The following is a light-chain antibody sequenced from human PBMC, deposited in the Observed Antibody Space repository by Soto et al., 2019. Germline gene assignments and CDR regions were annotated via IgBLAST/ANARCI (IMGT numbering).Light chain of an antibody. V-gene: IGKV3-20*01. J-gene: IGKJ1*01. CDR1: LSVSSSY. CDR3: QQYGSSPRT. Sequence: ETVLTQSPGTLSLSPGERATLSGRACLSVSSSYLAWYQQKPGQAPRLLIYGASSRATGIPDRFSGSGSGTDFTLTISRLEPEDFAVYYCQQYGSSPRTFGQGTKVDIK. CDR2: GAS.